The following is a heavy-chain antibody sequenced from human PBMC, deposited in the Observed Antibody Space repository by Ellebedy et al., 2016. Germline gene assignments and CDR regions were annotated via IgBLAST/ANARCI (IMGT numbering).Heavy chain of an antibody. Sequence: LSLTCAASGFTVSSNYMSWVRQAPGKGLEWVSVIYSGGSTYYADSVKGRFTISRDNSKNTLYLQMNSLRAEDTAVYYCARVTNNYGNWYFDLWGRGTLVTVSS. CDR2: IYSGGST. D-gene: IGHD5-18*01. V-gene: IGHV3-53*01. J-gene: IGHJ2*01. CDR1: GFTVSSNY. CDR3: ARVTNNYGNWYFDL.